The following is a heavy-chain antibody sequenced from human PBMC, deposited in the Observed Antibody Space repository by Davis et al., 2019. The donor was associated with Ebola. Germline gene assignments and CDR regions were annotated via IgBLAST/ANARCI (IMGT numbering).Heavy chain of an antibody. CDR3: ARPPRSRSSSWFDY. D-gene: IGHD6-13*01. CDR2: IIPILGIA. CDR1: GGTFSSYA. J-gene: IGHJ4*02. Sequence: SVKVSCKASGGTFSSYAISWVRQAPGQGLEWMGRIIPILGIANYAQKFQGRVTITADESTSTAYMELRSLRSDDTAVYYCARPPRSRSSSWFDYWGQGTLVTVSS. V-gene: IGHV1-69*04.